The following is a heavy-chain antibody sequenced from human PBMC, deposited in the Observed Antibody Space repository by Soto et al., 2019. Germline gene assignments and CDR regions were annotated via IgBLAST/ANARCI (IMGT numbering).Heavy chain of an antibody. CDR1: GGSISSSSYY. Sequence: QLQLQESGPGLVKPSETLSLTCTVSGGSISSSSYYWGWIRQPPGKGLEWIGSIYYSGSTYYNPSLKSRVTISVDTSKNQFSLKLSSVTAADTAVYYCARHSNIAAAVRESVRLIPWFDPWGQGTLVTVSS. CDR2: IYYSGST. D-gene: IGHD6-13*01. J-gene: IGHJ5*02. V-gene: IGHV4-39*01. CDR3: ARHSNIAAAVRESVRLIPWFDP.